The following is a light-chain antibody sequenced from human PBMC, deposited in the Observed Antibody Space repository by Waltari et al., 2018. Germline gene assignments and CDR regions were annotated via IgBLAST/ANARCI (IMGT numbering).Light chain of an antibody. V-gene: IGLV2-23*02. J-gene: IGLJ2*01. Sequence: QSALTQPASVSGSPGQSITISCTGTSSDVGRYNLVSWYQQHPGKAPKLMIYEVSKRPSGVSNRFSGSKSGNTASLTISGLQAEDEADYYCCSYAGSIGVFGGGTKLTVL. CDR2: EVS. CDR3: CSYAGSIGV. CDR1: SSDVGRYNL.